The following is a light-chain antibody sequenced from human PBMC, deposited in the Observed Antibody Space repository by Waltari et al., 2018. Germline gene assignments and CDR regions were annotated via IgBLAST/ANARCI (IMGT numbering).Light chain of an antibody. V-gene: IGLV2-14*01. CDR3: SSQSSNDVVL. Sequence: QSALTQPASVSGSPGQSVTIFCSGTSNDAGGFNSVSWYQEHPGQAPRVIIYDVSDRPSGVSDRFSGSKSGNTASLTIFGLQAEDEADYYCSSQSSNDVVLFGGGTKLTVL. CDR1: SNDAGGFNS. CDR2: DVS. J-gene: IGLJ2*01.